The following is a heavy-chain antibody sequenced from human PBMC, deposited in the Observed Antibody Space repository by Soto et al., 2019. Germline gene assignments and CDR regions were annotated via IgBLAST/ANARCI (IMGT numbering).Heavy chain of an antibody. D-gene: IGHD3-10*01. V-gene: IGHV4-59*01. J-gene: IGHJ6*02. CDR2: IYYSGET. CDR1: GDSISRYY. Sequence: QVQLQESGPGLVKPSETLSLTCTVSGDSISRYYWSWIRLSPGKGLEWIGYIYYSGETNYNPSVKRRVTIEVDRTKNQFSLKLSSVTAADTAVYYCARDQGGEFLKGSGMDVWGQGTTVTVSS. CDR3: ARDQGGEFLKGSGMDV.